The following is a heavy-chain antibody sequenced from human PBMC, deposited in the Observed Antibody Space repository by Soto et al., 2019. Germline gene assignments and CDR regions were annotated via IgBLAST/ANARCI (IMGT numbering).Heavy chain of an antibody. Sequence: GGSLRLSCAASGFSFGSYALSWVRQAPGKGLEWVSTISGSDGKTFYADSVKGRFSISRDASQSTLYLQMNSLRADDTAMYYCARWSYLDYWGQGTRVTVSS. J-gene: IGHJ4*02. V-gene: IGHV3-23*01. CDR3: ARWSYLDY. CDR2: ISGSDGKT. D-gene: IGHD3-3*01. CDR1: GFSFGSYA.